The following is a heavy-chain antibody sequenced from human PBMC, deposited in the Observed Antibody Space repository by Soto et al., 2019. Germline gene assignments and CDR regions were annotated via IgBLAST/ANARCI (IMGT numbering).Heavy chain of an antibody. Sequence: SETLSLTCTVSGGSISSYYWIWIRQPPGKGLEWIGYIYYSGSTNYNPSLKSRVTISVDTSKNQFSLKLSSVTAADTAVYYCARVKSGLDAFDIWGQGTMVTVSS. D-gene: IGHD6-25*01. CDR3: ARVKSGLDAFDI. J-gene: IGHJ3*02. CDR1: GGSISSYY. CDR2: IYYSGST. V-gene: IGHV4-59*01.